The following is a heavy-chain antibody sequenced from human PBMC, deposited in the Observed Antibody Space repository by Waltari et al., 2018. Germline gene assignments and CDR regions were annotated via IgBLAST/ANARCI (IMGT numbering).Heavy chain of an antibody. Sequence: QVQLQESGPGLVKPSETLSLTCTVSGYSISSGYYWGWIRQPPGKGLEWIGSIYHSGSTYSNPSLKSRVTISVDTSKNQFSLKLSSVTAADTAVYYCAISMVQGVQADYWGQGTLVTVSS. J-gene: IGHJ4*02. CDR1: GYSISSGYY. CDR2: IYHSGST. V-gene: IGHV4-38-2*02. D-gene: IGHD3-10*01. CDR3: AISMVQGVQADY.